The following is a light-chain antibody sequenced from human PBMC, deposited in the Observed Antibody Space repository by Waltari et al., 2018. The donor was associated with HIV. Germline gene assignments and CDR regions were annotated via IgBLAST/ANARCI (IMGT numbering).Light chain of an antibody. CDR2: DVS. J-gene: IGLJ2*01. V-gene: IGLV2-11*01. CDR3: CSYAGSYTMV. Sequence: QSALTQPRPVSGSPGQSVTISCTGSSRAVGGYYFVSWYQQHPGNAPKVIIHDVSERPSGVPDRFSGSKSGNTASLTISGLQAEDDADYYCCSYAGSYTMVFGGGTKLTVL. CDR1: SRAVGGYYF.